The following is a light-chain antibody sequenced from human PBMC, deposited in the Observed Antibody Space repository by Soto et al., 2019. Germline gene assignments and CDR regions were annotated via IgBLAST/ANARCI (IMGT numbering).Light chain of an antibody. Sequence: EIVLTQSPGTLSLSPGARATLSCRASQSISTNYLAWYQQKPGQAPRLLLYAASNRATGIPDRFSGSGSGTDFTLTISRLEPEDFALYYCQQYGRTFGQGTRLEIK. J-gene: IGKJ5*01. CDR2: AAS. CDR1: QSISTNY. V-gene: IGKV3-20*01. CDR3: QQYGRT.